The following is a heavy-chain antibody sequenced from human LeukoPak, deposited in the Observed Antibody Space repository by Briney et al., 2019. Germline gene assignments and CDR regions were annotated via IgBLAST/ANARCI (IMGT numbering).Heavy chain of an antibody. CDR2: ISSSSSYI. V-gene: IGHV3-21*04. J-gene: IGHJ3*02. CDR3: ARVIGEGAFDI. D-gene: IGHD3-10*01. Sequence: GGSLRLSCAASGFTFSSYSMNWVRQAPGKGLEWVSSISSSSSYIYYADSVKGRFTISRDNAKNSLYLQMNSLRAEDTALYHCARVIGEGAFDIWGQGTMVTVSS. CDR1: GFTFSSYS.